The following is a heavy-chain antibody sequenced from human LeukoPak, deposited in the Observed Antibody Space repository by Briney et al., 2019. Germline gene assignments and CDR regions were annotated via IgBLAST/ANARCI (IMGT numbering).Heavy chain of an antibody. V-gene: IGHV3-48*04. D-gene: IGHD3-9*01. CDR3: AKVLYYDILTGYPWGAFDI. CDR2: ISSSSSTI. Sequence: GGSLRLSCAASGFTLSSYSMNWVRQAPGKGLEGVTCISSSSSTIYHADSVKGRFTISRDNAKNSLYLQMNSLRAEDTAVYYCAKVLYYDILTGYPWGAFDIWGQGTMVTVSS. CDR1: GFTLSSYS. J-gene: IGHJ3*02.